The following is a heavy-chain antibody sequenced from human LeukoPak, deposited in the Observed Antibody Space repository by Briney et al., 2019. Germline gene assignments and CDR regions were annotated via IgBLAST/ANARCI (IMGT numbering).Heavy chain of an antibody. CDR2: ISAYNGNT. CDR1: GYTFTSYG. Sequence: ASVKVSCKASGYTFTSYGISWVRQAPGQGLEWMGWISAYNGNTNYAQKLQGRVTMTTDTSTSTAYMELRGLRSDDTAVYYCARDIRHDYGDSLPPYWFDPWGQGTLVTVSS. J-gene: IGHJ5*02. V-gene: IGHV1-18*01. CDR3: ARDIRHDYGDSLPPYWFDP. D-gene: IGHD4-17*01.